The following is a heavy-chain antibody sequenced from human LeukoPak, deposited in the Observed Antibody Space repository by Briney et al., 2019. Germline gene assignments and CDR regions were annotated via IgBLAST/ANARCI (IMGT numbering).Heavy chain of an antibody. CDR2: ISGSGGST. CDR1: GFTFGSYA. Sequence: PGGSLRLSCAAPGFTFGSYAMNWVRQAPGKGLEWVSGISGSGGSTYYADSVKGRFTISRDNSKNTLYLQMNSLRAEDTAVYYCAKRLSTRFDYWGQGTLVTVSS. J-gene: IGHJ4*02. V-gene: IGHV3-23*01. CDR3: AKRLSTRFDY. D-gene: IGHD2-2*01.